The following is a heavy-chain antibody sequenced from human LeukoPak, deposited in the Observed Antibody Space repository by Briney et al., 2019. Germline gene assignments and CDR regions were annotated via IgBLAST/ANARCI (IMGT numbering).Heavy chain of an antibody. V-gene: IGHV3-30*04. CDR1: GLTSSAFT. CDR2: VTYEGTNK. D-gene: IGHD5-24*01. J-gene: IGHJ3*02. CDR3: ATRMAATAFDT. Sequence: GGCLRLSCAASGLTSSAFTMHCGREAPDKGLGWVVFVTYEGTNKNYADTVKGRFTNSRENTKNTLYLQMNSLRTEDTTVYYCATRMAATAFDTWGQGTMVTVSS.